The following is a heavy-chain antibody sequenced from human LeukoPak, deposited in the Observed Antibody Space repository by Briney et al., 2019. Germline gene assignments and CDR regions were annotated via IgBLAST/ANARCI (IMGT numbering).Heavy chain of an antibody. CDR1: GGTFSSYA. CDR3: ASSPGVKFDP. J-gene: IGHJ5*02. CDR2: IIPIFGTA. D-gene: IGHD2-21*01. V-gene: IGHV1-69*05. Sequence: SVKVSCKASGGTFSSYAISWVRQAPGQGLEWMGGIIPIFGTANYAQKFQGRVTVTTDESTSTAYMELSSLRSEDTAAYYCASSPGVKFDPWGQGTLVTVSS.